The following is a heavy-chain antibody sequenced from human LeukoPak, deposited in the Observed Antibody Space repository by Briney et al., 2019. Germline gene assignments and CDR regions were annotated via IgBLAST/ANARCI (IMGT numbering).Heavy chain of an antibody. Sequence: GGSLRLSCATSGFTFCSYWMHWVRQAPGKGLVWVSRINGDGSSTSYADSVKGRFTISRDNAKNTVYLQMNSLRAEDTAVYYCARGFYDSSGLFVVYWGQGTLVTVSS. CDR3: ARGFYDSSGLFVVY. J-gene: IGHJ4*02. D-gene: IGHD3-22*01. CDR1: GFTFCSYW. CDR2: INGDGSST. V-gene: IGHV3-74*01.